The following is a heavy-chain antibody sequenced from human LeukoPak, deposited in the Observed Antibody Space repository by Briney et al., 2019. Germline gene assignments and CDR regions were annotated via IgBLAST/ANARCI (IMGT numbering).Heavy chain of an antibody. D-gene: IGHD6-19*01. CDR1: GFTFSSYA. CDR3: AKLSGWTGWFFDY. V-gene: IGHV3-23*01. CDR2: ISKSGDST. Sequence: GGSLRLSCAAPGFTFSSYAISWVRRAPGKGLEWVSAISKSGDSTYYADSVKGRFTISRDNSKNTIYLQMNSLRAEDTAVYYCAKLSGWTGWFFDYWGQGTVVTVSS. J-gene: IGHJ4*02.